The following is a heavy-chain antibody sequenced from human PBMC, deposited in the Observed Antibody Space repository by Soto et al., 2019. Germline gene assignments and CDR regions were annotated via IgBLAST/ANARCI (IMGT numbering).Heavy chain of an antibody. Sequence: QVQLKQSGPEVRKPGASVRVSCKASGYIFTNFGISWVRQAPGQGFEWLGWISGYNDNTHYAQKLQGRFAMTTDTSTGTAYMDLRSLRSDDTAIYYCVRDSSRWFYYYYGMDVWGQGTTVTVSS. CDR3: VRDSSRWFYYYYGMDV. CDR2: ISGYNDNT. J-gene: IGHJ6*02. D-gene: IGHD6-13*01. CDR1: GYIFTNFG. V-gene: IGHV1-18*01.